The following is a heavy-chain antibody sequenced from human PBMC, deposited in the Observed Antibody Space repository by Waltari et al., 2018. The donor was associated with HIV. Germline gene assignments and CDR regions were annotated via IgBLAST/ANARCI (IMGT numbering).Heavy chain of an antibody. Sequence: QVQLVQSGAEVKKPGASVKVSCKASGYTFTSSDITWVRQATGQGLEWMGWMNPNSGNTGYAQKFQGRVTMTRNTSISTAYMELSSLRSEDTAVYYCASSVVAARPGDPWGQGTLVTVSS. V-gene: IGHV1-8*01. J-gene: IGHJ5*02. CDR1: GYTFTSSD. CDR3: ASSVVAARPGDP. D-gene: IGHD2-15*01. CDR2: MNPNSGNT.